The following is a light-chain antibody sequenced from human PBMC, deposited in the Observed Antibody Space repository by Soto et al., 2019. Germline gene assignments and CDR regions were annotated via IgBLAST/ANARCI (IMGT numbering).Light chain of an antibody. CDR1: QSLSSW. V-gene: IGKV1-5*03. CDR2: KAS. J-gene: IGKJ2*01. Sequence: DIQMTQSPSTLSASVGDTVTITCRASQSLSSWLAWYQQKPGKAPKLLISKASSLESGVPSRFSGSGSGTEFTLTISSLQPDDFATYHCQHYSGYSTFGQGTKLEIK. CDR3: QHYSGYST.